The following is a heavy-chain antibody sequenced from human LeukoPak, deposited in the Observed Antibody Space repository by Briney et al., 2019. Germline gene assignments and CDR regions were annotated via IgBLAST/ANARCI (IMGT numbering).Heavy chain of an antibody. D-gene: IGHD6-13*01. V-gene: IGHV3-64D*09. CDR3: VKDRGYSSSWSGDYNYGMDV. CDR1: GFTFSRYA. Sequence: GGSVRLSCSASGFTFSRYAMHWVRQAPGKGLEYVSAISSNGGSTYYAESVKGRFTISRDNSKNTQYLQMSSLRAEDTAVYYCVKDRGYSSSWSGDYNYGMDVWGQGTTVTVSS. J-gene: IGHJ6*02. CDR2: ISSNGGST.